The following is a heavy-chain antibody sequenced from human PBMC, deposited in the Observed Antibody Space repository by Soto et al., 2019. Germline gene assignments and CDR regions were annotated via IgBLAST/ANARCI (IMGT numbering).Heavy chain of an antibody. V-gene: IGHV2-5*01. CDR1: GFSLSTSGVG. CDR3: AHLKRPRSPHDEVIFRYYAMDV. J-gene: IGHJ6*02. Sequence: QITLKESGPTLVKPTQTLTLTCTFSGFSLSTSGVGVGWIRQPPGKALECLAFIYWNDDKRYRPSLKSRLTITKDTSNNQVVLTMTTMDPVDTATYYCAHLKRPRSPHDEVIFRYYAMDVWGQGTTVTVSS. CDR2: IYWNDDK. D-gene: IGHD2-21*01.